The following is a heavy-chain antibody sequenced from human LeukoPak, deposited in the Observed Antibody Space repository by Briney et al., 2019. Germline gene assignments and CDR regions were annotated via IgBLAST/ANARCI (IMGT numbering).Heavy chain of an antibody. CDR1: GGSLNCYY. CDR2: VSHSGTT. CDR3: TRKGCSSGPFQH. D-gene: IGHD6-19*01. V-gene: IGHV4-34*01. Sequence: SETLSLTCGVSGGSLNCYYWSWIRQPPGKGLEWIGEVSHSGTTNYSPSLKGRVTISLDTSKNQVSLNLNSMTASDTAVYYCTRKGCSSGPFQHWGQGTLVTVSS. J-gene: IGHJ1*01.